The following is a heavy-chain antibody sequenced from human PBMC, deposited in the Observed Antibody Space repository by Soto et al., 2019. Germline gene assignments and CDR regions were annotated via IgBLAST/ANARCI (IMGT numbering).Heavy chain of an antibody. CDR3: ARDILSGGAYPDS. CDR2: ISSGSSYI. Sequence: GGSLRLSCAASGFTFSTYTMNWVRQAPGKGLEWISSISSGSSYIYYAGSVKGRFTISRDNTKNSLFLQMNSLRADDTAVYYCARDILSGGAYPDSWGQGTKVTVSS. CDR1: GFTFSTYT. V-gene: IGHV3-21*01. J-gene: IGHJ5*01. D-gene: IGHD3-10*01.